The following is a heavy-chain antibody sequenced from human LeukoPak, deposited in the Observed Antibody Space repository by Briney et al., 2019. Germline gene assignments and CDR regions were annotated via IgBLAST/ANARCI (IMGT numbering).Heavy chain of an antibody. CDR3: AKHWGPAETPFDN. CDR1: GLPFSNYV. Sequence: GGSLRLSCAVSGLPFSNYVRSWVRQAPGKGLEWVSIISGSGDSTYYADSVKGRFPISRDNSNNTLYLQMNSLRAEDTAVYYCAKHWGPAETPFDNWGQGILVTVSS. J-gene: IGHJ4*02. V-gene: IGHV3-23*01. CDR2: ISGSGDST. D-gene: IGHD3-16*01.